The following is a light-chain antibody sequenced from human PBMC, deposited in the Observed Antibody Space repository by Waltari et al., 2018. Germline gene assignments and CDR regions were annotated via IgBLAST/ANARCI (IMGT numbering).Light chain of an antibody. J-gene: IGLJ3*02. V-gene: IGLV2-23*01. CDR1: SSDVGSYHL. CDR2: EGS. Sequence: QSALTQPASVSGSPGQSITISCTGTSSDVGSYHLVSWYPQHPGEPPTHMVYEGSKRPAGVSNRVAGSQSGNTASLTISGLQAEDDADYYCCSYAGSSSWVFGGGTKLTVL. CDR3: CSYAGSSSWV.